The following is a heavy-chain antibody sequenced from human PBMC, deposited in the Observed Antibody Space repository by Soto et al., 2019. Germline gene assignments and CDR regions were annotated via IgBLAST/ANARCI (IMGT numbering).Heavy chain of an antibody. CDR3: ARRYCSGGSCYPPELGMDV. CDR2: ISAYNGNT. V-gene: IGHV1-18*04. CDR1: GYTFTRYG. D-gene: IGHD2-15*01. Sequence: ASVKVSCKASGYTFTRYGISWVRQAPGQGLEWMGWISAYNGNTNYAQKLQGRVTMTTDTSTSTAYMELGSLRSDDTAVYYCARRYCSGGSCYPPELGMDVWGQGTTVTVSS. J-gene: IGHJ6*02.